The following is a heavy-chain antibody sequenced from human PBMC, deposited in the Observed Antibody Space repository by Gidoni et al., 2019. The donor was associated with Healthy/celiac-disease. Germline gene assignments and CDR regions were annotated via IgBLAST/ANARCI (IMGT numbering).Heavy chain of an antibody. CDR3: ARGHARVTIFGVALFP. V-gene: IGHV4-31*03. D-gene: IGHD3-3*01. J-gene: IGHJ5*02. CDR2: IYYSGIT. CDR1: SGSISSGGYY. Sequence: QVQLQESGPGLVKPSQTLSLTGTVSSGSISSGGYYWSWIRQHPGKGLEWIGYIYYSGITYYNPSLKSRVTISVDTSKNQFSLNLSSVTAADTAVYYCARGHARVTIFGVALFPWGQGTLVTVSP.